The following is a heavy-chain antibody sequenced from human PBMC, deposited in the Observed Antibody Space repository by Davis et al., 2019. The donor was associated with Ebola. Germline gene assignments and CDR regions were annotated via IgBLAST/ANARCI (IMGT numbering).Heavy chain of an antibody. J-gene: IGHJ5*02. CDR1: GFTFNNYW. CDR3: AVGSGSGWFDP. V-gene: IGHV3-7*01. D-gene: IGHD6-25*01. Sequence: GESLKISCAASGFTFNNYWMNWVRQAPGKGLEWVAHIKEDGSEEYYVDSVKGRFTISRDNAKNSLFLQMNSLGAEDTAVYYCAVGSGSGWFDPWGQGTLVTVSS. CDR2: IKEDGSEE.